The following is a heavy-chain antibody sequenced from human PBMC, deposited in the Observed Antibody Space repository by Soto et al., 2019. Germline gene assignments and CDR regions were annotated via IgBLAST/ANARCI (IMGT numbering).Heavy chain of an antibody. J-gene: IGHJ6*02. CDR2: IIPMVGST. CDR3: ARARRYCTNGVCYPTRYYYYYYGMDV. V-gene: IGHV1-69*13. Sequence: SVKVSCKASGGTLNNYVISWVRQAPGQGLEWMGYIIPMVGSTKFAQRFQGRLTITADGSASTAYMELSSLRSEDTAVYYCARARRYCTNGVCYPTRYYYYYYGMDVWGQGTTVTVSS. CDR1: GGTLNNYV. D-gene: IGHD2-8*01.